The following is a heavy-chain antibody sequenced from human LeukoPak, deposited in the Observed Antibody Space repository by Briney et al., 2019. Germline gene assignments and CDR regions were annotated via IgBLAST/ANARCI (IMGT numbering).Heavy chain of an antibody. D-gene: IGHD6-19*01. Sequence: SQTLSLTCAISGDSVSSNSAAWNWIRQSPSRGLEWLGRTYYRSKWYNDYAVSVKSRLTINPDTSKNQFSLQLDSVTPEDTAVYYCARGGYGMTVAQFDYWGQGTLVTVSS. CDR2: TYYRSKWYN. CDR1: GDSVSSNSAA. V-gene: IGHV6-1*01. J-gene: IGHJ4*02. CDR3: ARGGYGMTVAQFDY.